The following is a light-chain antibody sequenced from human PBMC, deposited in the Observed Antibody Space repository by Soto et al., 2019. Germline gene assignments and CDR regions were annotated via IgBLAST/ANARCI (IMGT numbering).Light chain of an antibody. CDR1: QTISTL. V-gene: IGKV1-5*01. CDR2: DAS. J-gene: IGKJ2*01. Sequence: IQMTQSPSTLSAPVGDRVTITCQASQTISTLLAWFQHKPGKATNLLIYDASNLESGVPSRFSGSGSGTECTLTISSRQSDDSANYFCQQDSHLFTFGHGTKLEIK. CDR3: QQDSHLFT.